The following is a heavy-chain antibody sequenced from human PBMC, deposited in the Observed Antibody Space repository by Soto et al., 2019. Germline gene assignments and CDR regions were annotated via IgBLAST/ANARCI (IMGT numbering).Heavy chain of an antibody. J-gene: IGHJ6*02. V-gene: IGHV4-30-2*01. CDR3: ARAVWGSGYGMDV. CDR1: GGSISSGGYS. D-gene: IGHD3-16*01. Sequence: PSETLSLTCAVSGGSISSGGYSWSWIRQPPGKGLEWIGYIYHSGSTYYNPSLKSRVTISVDRSKNQFSLKLSSVTAADTAVYYCARAVWGSGYGMDVWGQGTTVTVSS. CDR2: IYHSGST.